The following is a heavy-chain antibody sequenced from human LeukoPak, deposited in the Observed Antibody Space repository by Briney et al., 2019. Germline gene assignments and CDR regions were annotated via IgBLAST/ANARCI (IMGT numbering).Heavy chain of an antibody. CDR2: IYYSGST. CDR1: GGSISSYY. Sequence: SETLSLTCTVSGGSISSYYWSWIRQPPGKGLEWIGYIYYSGSTNYNPSLKSRVTISVDTSKNQFSLKLSSVTAADTAVYYCARGGYSSSFGPCYFDYWGQGTLVTVSS. D-gene: IGHD6-6*01. J-gene: IGHJ4*02. V-gene: IGHV4-59*01. CDR3: ARGGYSSSFGPCYFDY.